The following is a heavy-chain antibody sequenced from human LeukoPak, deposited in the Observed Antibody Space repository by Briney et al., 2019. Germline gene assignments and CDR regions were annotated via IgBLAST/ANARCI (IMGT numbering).Heavy chain of an antibody. CDR3: AKSGYNRFDY. CDR1: GFTFSSSA. J-gene: IGHJ4*02. D-gene: IGHD5-24*01. Sequence: GGSLRLSCAASGFTFSSSAMSWVRQAPGKGLEWVSNISGSGSGGSTYYADSVKGRFTISRDDSKNTLYLQMNSLRAEDTAVYYCAKSGYNRFDYWGQGTLVSVSS. V-gene: IGHV3-23*01. CDR2: ISGSGSGGST.